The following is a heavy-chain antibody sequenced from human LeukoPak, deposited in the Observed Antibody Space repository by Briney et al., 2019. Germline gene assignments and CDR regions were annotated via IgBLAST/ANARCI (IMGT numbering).Heavy chain of an antibody. CDR1: GFAFSSHA. D-gene: IGHD1-1*01. V-gene: IGHV3-23*01. CDR2: IDISGGST. Sequence: GGSLRLSCAASGFAFSSHAMCCVRQAPGKGLEWVSSIDISGGSTYYADSAEGRFTISRDNSKNTLYLQMNGLRVEDTALYYCANEVRPNDYWGQGTLVTVSS. CDR3: ANEVRPNDY. J-gene: IGHJ4*02.